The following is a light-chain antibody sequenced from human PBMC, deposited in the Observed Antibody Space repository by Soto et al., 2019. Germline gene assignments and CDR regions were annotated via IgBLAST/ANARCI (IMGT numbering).Light chain of an antibody. CDR3: QQYDTLPPT. V-gene: IGKV1-33*01. CDR1: QDINNY. J-gene: IGKJ2*01. Sequence: DLQMTQSPSSLSASVGDRVTITCQASQDINNYLIWYQQKPGKAPKLLIYDASSLETGVPSRFSGAASGTHFTFTISSLQPEDVATYYCQQYDTLPPTFGQGTKLEIK. CDR2: DAS.